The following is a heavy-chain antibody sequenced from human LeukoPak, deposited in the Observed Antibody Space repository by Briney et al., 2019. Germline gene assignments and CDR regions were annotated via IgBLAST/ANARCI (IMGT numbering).Heavy chain of an antibody. Sequence: GASVKVSCKASGYAFTSYGITWVRQAPGQGLEWMGWISAYNGNTNYAQKLQGRVTMTTDTSPSTAYMELRSLRSDDTAVYYCARGDSSGWVDYWGQGTLVTVSS. V-gene: IGHV1-18*01. J-gene: IGHJ4*02. CDR1: GYAFTSYG. CDR3: ARGDSSGWVDY. CDR2: ISAYNGNT. D-gene: IGHD6-19*01.